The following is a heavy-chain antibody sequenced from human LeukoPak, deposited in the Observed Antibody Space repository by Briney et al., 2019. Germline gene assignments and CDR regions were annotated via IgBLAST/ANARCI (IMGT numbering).Heavy chain of an antibody. CDR3: ARDGVEFYNWFDP. J-gene: IGHJ5*02. CDR1: GFSFSNYW. D-gene: IGHD2-21*01. Sequence: GALRLSCAASGFSFSNYWMHWVRQAPGKGLVWVSRVNSDGSSTTYADSVKGRLTISRDNAKNTLYLQMNSLRAEDTAVYYCARDGVEFYNWFDPWGQGTLVTVSS. CDR2: VNSDGSST. V-gene: IGHV3-74*01.